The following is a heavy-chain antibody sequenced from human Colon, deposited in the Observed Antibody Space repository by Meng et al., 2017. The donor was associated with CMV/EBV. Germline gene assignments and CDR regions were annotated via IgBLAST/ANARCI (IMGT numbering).Heavy chain of an antibody. V-gene: IGHV3-23*01. CDR3: AKDLTP. CDR2: ISGSGGST. CDR1: GFTVSSNY. Sequence: GESLKISCAASGFTVSSNYMSWVRQAPGKGLEWVSAISGSGGSTYYADSVKGRFTISRDNSKNTLYLQMNSLRAEDTAVYYCAKDLTPWGQGTLVTVSS. J-gene: IGHJ5*02.